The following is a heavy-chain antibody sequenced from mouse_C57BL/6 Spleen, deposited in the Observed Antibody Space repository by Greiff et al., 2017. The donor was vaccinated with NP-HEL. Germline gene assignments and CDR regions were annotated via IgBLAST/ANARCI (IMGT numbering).Heavy chain of an antibody. CDR3: ARHTPYYFDY. CDR2: IRSGGSYT. Sequence: EVQRVESGGDLVKPGGSLKLSCAASGFTFSSYGMSWVRQTPDKRLEWVATIRSGGSYTYYPDSVKGRFTISRENAKTTLYRQMSSLKSEDTAMYNCARHTPYYFDYWGQGTTLTVSS. CDR1: GFTFSSYG. J-gene: IGHJ2*01. V-gene: IGHV5-6*01.